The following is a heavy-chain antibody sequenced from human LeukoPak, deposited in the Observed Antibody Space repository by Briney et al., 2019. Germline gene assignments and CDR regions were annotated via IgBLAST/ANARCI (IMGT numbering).Heavy chain of an antibody. CDR1: GFTFSSYA. D-gene: IGHD3-10*01. V-gene: IGHV3-64*02. CDR2: ISSNGGST. CDR3: ARMTLYGSGTVD. Sequence: GGSLRLSCAASGFTFSSYAMPWVRQAPGKGLEYVSGISSNGGSTYYAGSVKGRFTISRDNSKNTVNLQMGSLRIEDTAVYHCARMTLYGSGTVDWGQGILVTVSS. J-gene: IGHJ4*02.